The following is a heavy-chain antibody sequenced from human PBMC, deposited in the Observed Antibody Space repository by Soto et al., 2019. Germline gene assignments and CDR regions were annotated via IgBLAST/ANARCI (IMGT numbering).Heavy chain of an antibody. CDR2: IGGSGGST. CDR3: GKYWNRQLARYFDY. CDR1: GFTFSSYA. Sequence: GGSLRLSCAASGFTFSSYAMSWVRQAPGKGLEWVSAIGGSGGSTYYADSVKGRFTISRDNSKNTLYLQMNSLRAEDTAVYYCGKYWNRQLARYFDYWGQGTLVTVSS. V-gene: IGHV3-23*01. J-gene: IGHJ4*02. D-gene: IGHD6-6*01.